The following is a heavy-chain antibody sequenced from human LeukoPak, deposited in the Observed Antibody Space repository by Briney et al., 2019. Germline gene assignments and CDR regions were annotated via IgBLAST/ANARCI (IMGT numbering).Heavy chain of an antibody. CDR2: LSKSGNT. J-gene: IGHJ3*02. CDR1: GGSISSYY. V-gene: IGHV4-59*01. D-gene: IGHD3-9*01. Sequence: PPETLSLTCTVSGGSISSYYWSWIRLPPGKGLEWIGYLSKSGNTNYSPSLKSRVTIFGDTSKNQFFLKLSSVTAADTAMYYCARARYVNSFYAFDIWGQGTLATVSS. CDR3: ARARYVNSFYAFDI.